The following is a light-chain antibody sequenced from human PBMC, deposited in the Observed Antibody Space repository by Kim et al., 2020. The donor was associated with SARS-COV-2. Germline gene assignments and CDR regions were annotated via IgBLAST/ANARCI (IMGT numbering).Light chain of an antibody. J-gene: IGLJ3*02. CDR1: SSDVGGYID. Sequence: GQEFTIPCTATSSDVGGYIDVSWYQLHQGTAPKLMIYEVTKRPSGVPDRFYVSKSGNTASLTVSGLQAEDEADYYCSSYAGSYNLVFGGGTQLTVL. CDR3: SSYAGSYNLV. CDR2: EVT. V-gene: IGLV2-8*01.